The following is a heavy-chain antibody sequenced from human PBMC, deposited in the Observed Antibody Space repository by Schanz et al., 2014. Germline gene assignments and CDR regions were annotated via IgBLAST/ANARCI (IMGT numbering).Heavy chain of an antibody. V-gene: IGHV1-69*09. CDR2: IIPVLAIA. J-gene: IGHJ4*02. Sequence: QVQLVQSGTEVKKPGASVKVSCKASGYTFTNFYIHWVRQAPGQGLEWMGRIIPVLAIADYAQKFQGRVTITADKSTSTASMELSSLRSEDTAVYYCARSNYYDNSDYYNSFDYWGQGTLVTVSS. CDR3: ARSNYYDNSDYYNSFDY. D-gene: IGHD3-22*01. CDR1: GYTFTNFY.